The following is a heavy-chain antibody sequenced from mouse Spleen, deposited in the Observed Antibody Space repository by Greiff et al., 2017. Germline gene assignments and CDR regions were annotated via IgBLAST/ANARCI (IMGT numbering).Heavy chain of an antibody. CDR1: GFNIKDYY. CDR2: IDPEDGET. D-gene: IGHD2-5*01. J-gene: IGHJ2*01. Sequence: DVKLVESGAELVKPGASVKLSCTASGFNIKDYYMHWVKQRTEQGLEWIGRIDPEDGETKYAPKFQGKATITADTSSNTAYLQLSSLTSEDTAVYYCAGGYSSNFDYWGQGTTLTVSS. CDR3: AGGYSSNFDY. V-gene: IGHV14-2*01.